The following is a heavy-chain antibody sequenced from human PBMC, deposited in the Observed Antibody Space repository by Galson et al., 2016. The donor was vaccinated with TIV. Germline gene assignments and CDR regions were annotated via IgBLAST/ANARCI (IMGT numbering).Heavy chain of an antibody. Sequence: SETLSLTCTVSDFSISSGYFWGWIRQPPGKGLEWIGSIYDTERTITYYNPSLKSRVAMSVDTSKNQFSLKVTSVTAADTALYYFARMSRVTAPDSEYYFDYWGQGTLVTVSS. CDR2: IYDTERTIT. D-gene: IGHD6-13*01. CDR1: DFSISSGYF. CDR3: ARMSRVTAPDSEYYFDY. V-gene: IGHV4-38-2*02. J-gene: IGHJ4*02.